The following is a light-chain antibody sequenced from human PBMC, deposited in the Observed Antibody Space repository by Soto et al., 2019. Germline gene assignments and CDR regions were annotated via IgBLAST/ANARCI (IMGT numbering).Light chain of an antibody. CDR1: QGISSA. V-gene: IGKV1-13*02. CDR2: DVS. J-gene: IGKJ5*01. Sequence: AIQLTQSPPSLSASIGDRVTITCRASQGISSAFAWYQQKPGTVPKLLIYDVSNLQSGIPSRFSGSGSGTDFTLTISSLQPEDFATYYCQQFKTYPLTFGQGTRLEVK. CDR3: QQFKTYPLT.